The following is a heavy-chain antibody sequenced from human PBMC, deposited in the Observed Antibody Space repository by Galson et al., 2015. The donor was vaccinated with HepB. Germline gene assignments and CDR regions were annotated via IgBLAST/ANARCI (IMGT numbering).Heavy chain of an antibody. J-gene: IGHJ4*02. Sequence: SLRLSCAASGFSFNIYTMNWVRQASGKGLEWVSSIRAYDSSKYYADSVRGRFTISRDNAENSLYLQMNSLRAEDTAVYYCAKDQYYYDSSGYQVFDYWGQGTLGTVSS. CDR2: IRAYDSSK. CDR1: GFSFNIYT. V-gene: IGHV3-21*01. CDR3: AKDQYYYDSSGYQVFDY. D-gene: IGHD3-22*01.